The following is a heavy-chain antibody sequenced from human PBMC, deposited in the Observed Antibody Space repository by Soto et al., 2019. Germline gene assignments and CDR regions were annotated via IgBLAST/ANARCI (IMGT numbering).Heavy chain of an antibody. CDR1: GFTFSTYA. CDR2: SSDSDGST. CDR3: AKEVAGGWYYFDY. Sequence: EVQLLESGGGLVQPGGSLTLSCAASGFTFSTYAMTWVRQAPGKGLEWVSTSSDSDGSTYYADSVKGRFTISRDNSKNTVYLQMNSLRAEDTAVYYCAKEVAGGWYYFDYWGQGTLVSVSS. J-gene: IGHJ4*02. V-gene: IGHV3-23*01. D-gene: IGHD2-15*01.